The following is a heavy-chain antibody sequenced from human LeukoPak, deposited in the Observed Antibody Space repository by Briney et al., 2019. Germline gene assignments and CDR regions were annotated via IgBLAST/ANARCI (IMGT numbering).Heavy chain of an antibody. V-gene: IGHV4-30-2*01. CDR1: GGSISSGDYY. CDR3: ARDSFYDFWSGYYGQGFDP. CDR2: IYHSGST. Sequence: SQTLSLTCTVSGGSISSGDYYWSWIRQPPGKGLEWIGYIYHSGSTYYNPSLKSRVTISVDRSKNQFSLKLSSVTAADTAVYYCARDSFYDFWSGYYGQGFDPWGQGTLVTVSS. J-gene: IGHJ5*02. D-gene: IGHD3-3*01.